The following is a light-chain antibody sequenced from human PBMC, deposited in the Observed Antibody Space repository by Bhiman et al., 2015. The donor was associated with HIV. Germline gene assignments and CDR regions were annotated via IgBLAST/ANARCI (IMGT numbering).Light chain of an antibody. Sequence: QSALTQPASVSGSPGQSITISCTGTSRDVGGYDYVSWYQQHPGKAPQLVIYDVSQRPSGIPDRFSGSKSGTSATLGITGLQTGDEADYYCGTWDNSLSTGGVFGTGTKVTVL. CDR1: SRDVGGYDY. V-gene: IGLV2-14*03. CDR3: GTWDNSLSTGGV. J-gene: IGLJ1*01. CDR2: DVS.